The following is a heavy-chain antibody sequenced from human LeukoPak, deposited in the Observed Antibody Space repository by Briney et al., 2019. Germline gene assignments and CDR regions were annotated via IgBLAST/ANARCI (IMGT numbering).Heavy chain of an antibody. V-gene: IGHV4-61*01. CDR3: ARAIGEYCSSTSCYWSGYNWFDP. CDR1: GGFISSSSYY. D-gene: IGHD2-2*01. CDR2: IYYSGST. J-gene: IGHJ5*02. Sequence: SETLSLTCTVSGGFISSSSYYWSWIRQPPGKGLEWIGYIYYSGSTNYNPSLKSRVTISVDTSKNQFSLKLSSVTAADTAVYYCARAIGEYCSSTSCYWSGYNWFDPWGQGTLVTVSS.